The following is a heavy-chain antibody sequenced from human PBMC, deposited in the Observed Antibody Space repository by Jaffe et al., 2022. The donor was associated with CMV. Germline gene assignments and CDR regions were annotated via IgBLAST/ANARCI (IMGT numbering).Heavy chain of an antibody. V-gene: IGHV3-48*03. CDR1: GFTFSSYE. CDR3: ARDDYVWGPGDY. J-gene: IGHJ4*02. D-gene: IGHD3-16*01. CDR2: ISSSGSTI. Sequence: EVQLVESGGGLVQPGGSLRLSCAASGFTFSSYEMNWVRQAPGKGLEWVSYISSSGSTIYYADSVKGRFTISRDNAKNSLYLQMNSLRAEDTAVYYCARDDYVWGPGDYWGQGTLVTVSS.